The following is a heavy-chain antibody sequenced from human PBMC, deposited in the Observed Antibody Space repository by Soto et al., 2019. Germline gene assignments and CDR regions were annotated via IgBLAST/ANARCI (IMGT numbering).Heavy chain of an antibody. CDR1: GFTFSSYW. CDR3: ARASTHIVVVTAIFYFDY. CDR2: IKQDGSEK. Sequence: GGSLRLSCAASGFTFSSYWMSWVRQAPGKGLEWVANIKQDGSEKYYVDSVKGRFTISRDNAKNSLYLQMNSLRAEDTAVYYCARASTHIVVVTAIFYFDYWGQGTLVTVSS. J-gene: IGHJ4*02. V-gene: IGHV3-7*05. D-gene: IGHD2-21*02.